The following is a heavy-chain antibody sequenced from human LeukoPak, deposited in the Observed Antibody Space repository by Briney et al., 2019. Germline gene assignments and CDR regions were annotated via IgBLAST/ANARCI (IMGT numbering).Heavy chain of an antibody. CDR1: GFTFSSYG. J-gene: IGHJ4*02. D-gene: IGHD1-26*01. V-gene: IGHV3-23*01. Sequence: TGGSLRLSCAASGFTFSSYGMSWVRQAPGKGLEWVSGISWNSGSIAYADSVKGRFTISRDNAKNTLYLQMNSLRAEDTAVYYCAKAANEWELLSGYFDYWGQGTLVTVSS. CDR3: AKAANEWELLSGYFDY. CDR2: ISWNSGSI.